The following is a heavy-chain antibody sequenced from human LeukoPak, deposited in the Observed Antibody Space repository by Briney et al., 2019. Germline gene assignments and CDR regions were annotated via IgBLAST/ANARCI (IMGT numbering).Heavy chain of an antibody. Sequence: SETLSLTCAVSGDSITSGGYSWSWIRQPPGKGLEWIGYIDDSGSTYYSPSLKSRLTISRDTSKNQFSLKLSSVTAADTAVYYCARDLGYAVPPRDWGQGTLVTVSS. D-gene: IGHD3-16*01. CDR3: ARDLGYAVPPRD. V-gene: IGHV4-30-4*07. CDR2: IDDSGST. J-gene: IGHJ4*02. CDR1: GDSITSGGYS.